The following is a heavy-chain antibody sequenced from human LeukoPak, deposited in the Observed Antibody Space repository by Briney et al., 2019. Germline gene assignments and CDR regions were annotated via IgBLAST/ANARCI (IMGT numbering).Heavy chain of an antibody. CDR2: ISSSSSYI. Sequence: GGSLRLSCAASGFTFSSYSMNWVRQAPGKGLEWVSSISSSSSYIYYADSVKGRFTISRDNAKNSLYLQMNSLRAEDTAVYYCAREELLWFGEPALFDYWGQGTLVTVSS. V-gene: IGHV3-21*01. J-gene: IGHJ4*02. CDR3: AREELLWFGEPALFDY. D-gene: IGHD3-10*01. CDR1: GFTFSSYS.